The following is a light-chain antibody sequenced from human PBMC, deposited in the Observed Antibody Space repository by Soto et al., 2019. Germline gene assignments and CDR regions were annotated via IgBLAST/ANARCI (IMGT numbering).Light chain of an antibody. CDR1: QSISSY. Sequence: DIQMTQSPSSLSASVGDRVTITCRASQSISSYLNWYQQKPGKAPKLLNYAAFSLQSGVPPRFSGSGSGTDFTLTISSLKTEEFATLFCQQGYSTPRTLGQGTKVEIK. CDR3: QQGYSTPRT. V-gene: IGKV1-39*01. CDR2: AAF. J-gene: IGKJ1*01.